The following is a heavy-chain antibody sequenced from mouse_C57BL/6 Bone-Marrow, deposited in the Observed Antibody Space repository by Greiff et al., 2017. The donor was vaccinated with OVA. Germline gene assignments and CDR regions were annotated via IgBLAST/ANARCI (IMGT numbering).Heavy chain of an antibody. CDR1: GYTFTSYG. J-gene: IGHJ2*01. V-gene: IGHV1-81*01. CDR3: ASRKEYSNYEIDY. CDR2: IYPSSGNT. Sequence: QVQLQQSGAELARPGASVKLSCKASGYTFTSYGISWVKQRTGQGLEWIGEIYPSSGNTYYNEKFKGKATLTADKSSSTAYMELRSLTSEDSAVYFCASRKEYSNYEIDYGGQGTTLTVSS. D-gene: IGHD2-5*01.